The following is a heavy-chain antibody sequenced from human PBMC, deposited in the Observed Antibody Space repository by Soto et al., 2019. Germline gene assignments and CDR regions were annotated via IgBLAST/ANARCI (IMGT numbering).Heavy chain of an antibody. D-gene: IGHD2-2*01. CDR1: GGSFSGYY. Sequence: PSETLSLTCAVYGGSFSGYYWSWIRQPPGKGLEWIGEINHSGSTNYNPSLKSRVTISVDTSKNQFSLKLSSVTAADTAVYYCARALIVVVPAALYNWFDPWGQGTLVTVSS. CDR2: INHSGST. CDR3: ARALIVVVPAALYNWFDP. J-gene: IGHJ5*02. V-gene: IGHV4-34*01.